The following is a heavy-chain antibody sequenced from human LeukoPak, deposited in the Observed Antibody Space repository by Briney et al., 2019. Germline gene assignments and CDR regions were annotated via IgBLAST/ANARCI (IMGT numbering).Heavy chain of an antibody. CDR1: GGSMRSHY. Sequence: PSETLSLTCTVSGGSMRSHYWSWIRQTPGKGLEWIGYIYYSGSTRYNPSLQSRVTISVDTSKTQSSLKMTSVTATATAVYYCARLINNDSSGDADTFDMWGQGTVVTVFS. J-gene: IGHJ3*02. CDR3: ARLINNDSSGDADTFDM. V-gene: IGHV4-59*11. CDR2: IYYSGST. D-gene: IGHD6-25*01.